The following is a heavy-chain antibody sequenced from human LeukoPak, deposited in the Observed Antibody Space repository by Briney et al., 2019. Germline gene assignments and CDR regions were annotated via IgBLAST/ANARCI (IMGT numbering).Heavy chain of an antibody. CDR3: ARLTSSSSGSSFDY. V-gene: IGHV4-34*01. J-gene: IGHJ4*02. Sequence: SETLSLTCAVYGGSFSGYYWSWIRQPPGKGLEWIGEINHSGSTNYNPSLKSRVTVSVDTSKNQFSLKLSSVTAADTAVYYCARLTSSSSGSSFDYWGQGTLVTVSS. D-gene: IGHD4/OR15-4a*01. CDR2: INHSGST. CDR1: GGSFSGYY.